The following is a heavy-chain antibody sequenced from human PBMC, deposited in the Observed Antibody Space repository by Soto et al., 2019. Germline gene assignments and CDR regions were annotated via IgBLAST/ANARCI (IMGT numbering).Heavy chain of an antibody. CDR1: GFTFSSYG. CDR2: ISYDGSNK. J-gene: IGHJ6*02. V-gene: IGHV3-30*18. CDR3: AKDQYSSSWPPNTYGMDV. Sequence: QVQLVESGGGVVQPGRSLRLSCAASGFTFSSYGMHWVRQAPGKGLEWVAVISYDGSNKYYADSVKGRFTISRDNSKNTLYLQMNSLRAEDTAVYYCAKDQYSSSWPPNTYGMDVWCQGTTVTVSS. D-gene: IGHD6-13*01.